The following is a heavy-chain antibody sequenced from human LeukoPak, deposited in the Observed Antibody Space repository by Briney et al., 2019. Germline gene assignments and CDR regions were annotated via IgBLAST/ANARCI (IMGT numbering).Heavy chain of an antibody. V-gene: IGHV3-21*01. J-gene: IGHJ4*02. Sequence: GGSLRLSCAASGFTFSSYSMNWVRQAPGKGLEWVSSISSSSSYIYYADSVEGRFTISRDNAKNSLYLQMNSLRAEGTAVYYCAREASSIAARPDYWGQGTLVTVSS. CDR2: ISSSSSYI. CDR3: AREASSIAARPDY. D-gene: IGHD6-6*01. CDR1: GFTFSSYS.